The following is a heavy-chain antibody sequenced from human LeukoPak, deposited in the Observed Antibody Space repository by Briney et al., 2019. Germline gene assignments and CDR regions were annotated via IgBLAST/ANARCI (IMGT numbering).Heavy chain of an antibody. Sequence: PGGSLRLSCAASGFTFSDYYMSWVRQAPGKGLEWVSYISSSGSTIYYADSVKGRFTISRDNAKNSLYLQMNSLRAEDTAVYYCARAWSRVDPFDMWGQGTMVTVSS. J-gene: IGHJ3*02. V-gene: IGHV3-11*04. D-gene: IGHD2-8*02. CDR2: ISSSGSTI. CDR1: GFTFSDYY. CDR3: ARAWSRVDPFDM.